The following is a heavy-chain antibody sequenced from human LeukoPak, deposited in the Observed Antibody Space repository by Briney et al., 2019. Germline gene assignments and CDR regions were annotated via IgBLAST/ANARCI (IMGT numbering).Heavy chain of an antibody. CDR1: GGSISSYY. D-gene: IGHD3-10*01. CDR2: IYTSGST. CDR3: ARLLVRGVIITQSLYYYYYMDV. V-gene: IGHV4-4*09. J-gene: IGHJ6*03. Sequence: SSETLSLTCTVSGGSISSYYWSWIRQPPGKGLEWIGYIYTSGSTNYNPSLKSRVTISVDTSKNQFSLKLSSVTAADTAAYYCARLLVRGVIITQSLYYYYYMDVWGKGTTVTVSS.